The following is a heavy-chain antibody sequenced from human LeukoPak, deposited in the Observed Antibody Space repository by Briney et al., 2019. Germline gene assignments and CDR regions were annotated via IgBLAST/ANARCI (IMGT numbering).Heavy chain of an antibody. Sequence: ASVKVSRKASGYTFTGYYMHWVRQAPGQGLEWMGIINPSGGSTSYAQKFQGRVTVTRDTSTSTVYMELSSLRAEDTAVYYCAREGYGAYYLDYWGQGTLVTVSS. CDR1: GYTFTGYY. V-gene: IGHV1-46*01. J-gene: IGHJ4*02. D-gene: IGHD4/OR15-4a*01. CDR2: INPSGGST. CDR3: AREGYGAYYLDY.